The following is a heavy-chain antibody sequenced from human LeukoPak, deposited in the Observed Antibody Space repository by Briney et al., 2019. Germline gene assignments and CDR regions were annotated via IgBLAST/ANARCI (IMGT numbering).Heavy chain of an antibody. J-gene: IGHJ4*02. CDR1: GGSISSGDYY. D-gene: IGHD3-9*01. V-gene: IGHV4-30-4*01. CDR3: ARGPLTGILDY. Sequence: SQTLSLTCTVSGGSISSGDYYWSWIRQPPGKGLEWIGYIYYSGSTYYNPSFKSRVTISVDTSKNQFSLKLSSVTAADTAVYYCARGPLTGILDYWGQGTLVTVSS. CDR2: IYYSGST.